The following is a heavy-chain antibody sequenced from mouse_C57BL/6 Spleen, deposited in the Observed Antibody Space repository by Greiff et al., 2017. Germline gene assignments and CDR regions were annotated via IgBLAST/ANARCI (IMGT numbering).Heavy chain of an antibody. D-gene: IGHD2-5*01. V-gene: IGHV1-64*01. CDR2: IHPNSGST. J-gene: IGHJ2*01. CDR1: GYTFTSYW. Sequence: QVQLQQSGAELVKPGASVKLSCKASGYTFTSYWMHWVKQRPGQGLEWIGMIHPNSGSTNYNEKFKSKATLTVDKSSSTAYMQLSSLTSEDSAVYYCARGTYYSNYYFDYWGQGTTLTVSS. CDR3: ARGTYYSNYYFDY.